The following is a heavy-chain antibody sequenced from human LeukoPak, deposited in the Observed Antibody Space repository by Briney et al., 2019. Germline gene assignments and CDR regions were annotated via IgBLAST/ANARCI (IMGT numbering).Heavy chain of an antibody. V-gene: IGHV1-2*02. J-gene: IGHJ4*02. CDR1: GYTFTGYY. D-gene: IGHD2-2*02. CDR2: INPNSGGT. Sequence: ASVKVSCKASGYTFTGYYMHWVRQAPGQGLEWMGWINPNSGGTNYAQKFQGRVTMTRDTSISTAYMELSRLRSDDTAVYYCAREGYCSSTSCYNDYWSQGTLVTVSS. CDR3: AREGYCSSTSCYNDY.